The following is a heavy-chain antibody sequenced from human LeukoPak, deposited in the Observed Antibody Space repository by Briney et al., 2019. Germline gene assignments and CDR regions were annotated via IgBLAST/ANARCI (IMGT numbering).Heavy chain of an antibody. D-gene: IGHD6-13*01. V-gene: IGHV5-51*01. CDR1: GYTFSNYW. J-gene: IGHJ3*02. CDR3: ARRFSAAAGFDI. Sequence: GESLKISCQGSGYTFSNYWIGWVRQMPGKGLEWMGIIYPSDSDSRSSPSFRGQVTISADKSISTAYLQWSGLKASDTAMYYCARRFSAAAGFDIWGQGTMVTVSS. CDR2: IYPSDSDS.